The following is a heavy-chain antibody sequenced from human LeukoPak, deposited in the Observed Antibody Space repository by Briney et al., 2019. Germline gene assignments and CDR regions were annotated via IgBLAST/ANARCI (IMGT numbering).Heavy chain of an antibody. Sequence: PGGSLRLSCAASGFTFSDYYMSWIRQAPGKGLEWVSYISNSGSAIYYADSVKGRFTISRDNAKNSLYLQMNSLRAEDTAVYYCARQVPFYYDRSGPFASWGQGTLVIVSS. V-gene: IGHV3-11*04. CDR1: GFTFSDYY. CDR3: ARQVPFYYDRSGPFAS. J-gene: IGHJ4*02. D-gene: IGHD3-22*01. CDR2: ISNSGSAI.